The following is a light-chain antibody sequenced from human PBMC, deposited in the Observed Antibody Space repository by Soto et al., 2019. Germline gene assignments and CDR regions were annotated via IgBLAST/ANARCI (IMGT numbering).Light chain of an antibody. J-gene: IGLJ3*02. CDR2: EVS. CDR3: SSYTSSSTLEV. CDR1: SSDVGGYNY. Sequence: QSALTQPASVSWSPGQSITISCTGTSSDVGGYNYVSWYQQHPGKDPKLMIYEVSNRPSGLSNRFSGSKSGNTASLTISGLQAEDEADYYCSSYTSSSTLEVFGGGTKLTVL. V-gene: IGLV2-14*01.